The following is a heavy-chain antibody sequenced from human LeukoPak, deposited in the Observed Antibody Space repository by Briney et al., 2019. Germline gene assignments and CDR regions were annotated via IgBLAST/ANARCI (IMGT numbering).Heavy chain of an antibody. CDR1: GYTFTSYG. Sequence: ASVKVSFKASGYTFTSYGISWVRQAPGQGLEWMGWISAYNGNTNYAQKLQGRVTMTTDTSTSTAYMELRSLRSDDTAVYYCARSRIVVVTAHSFDYWGQGTLVTVSS. J-gene: IGHJ4*02. D-gene: IGHD2-21*02. CDR2: ISAYNGNT. V-gene: IGHV1-18*01. CDR3: ARSRIVVVTAHSFDY.